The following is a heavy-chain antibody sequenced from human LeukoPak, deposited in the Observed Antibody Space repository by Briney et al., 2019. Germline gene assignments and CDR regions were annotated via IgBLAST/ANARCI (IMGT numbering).Heavy chain of an antibody. CDR1: GFTFDGYG. CDR3: ARDFGITMVRGVMDYYYGMDV. V-gene: IGHV3-20*01. CDR2: INWNGGST. D-gene: IGHD3-10*01. J-gene: IGHJ6*02. Sequence: GGSLRLSCAASGFTFDGYGMSWVRQAPGKGLERVSGINWNGGSTGYADSVKGRFTISRDNAKNSLYLQMNSLRAEDTALYHCARDFGITMVRGVMDYYYGMDVWGQGTTVTVSS.